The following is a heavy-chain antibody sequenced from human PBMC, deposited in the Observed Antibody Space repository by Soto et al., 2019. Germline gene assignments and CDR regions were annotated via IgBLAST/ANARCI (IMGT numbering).Heavy chain of an antibody. V-gene: IGHV3-23*01. CDR3: AKGRGTNYYYHMDV. D-gene: IGHD1-26*01. CDR1: GFTFNNYA. Sequence: EVQLLESGGGLVQPGGSLRLSCAASGFTFNNYAISWVRQAPGKGLEWVSTITGSGDSAYYADSVKGRFIISRDNSKNTLYMQMHSLGAEDSAIYYCAKGRGTNYYYHMDVWGRGTTVTVSS. J-gene: IGHJ6*03. CDR2: ITGSGDSA.